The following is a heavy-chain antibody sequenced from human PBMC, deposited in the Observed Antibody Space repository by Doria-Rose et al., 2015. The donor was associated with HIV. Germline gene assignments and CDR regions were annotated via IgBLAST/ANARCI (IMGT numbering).Heavy chain of an antibody. J-gene: IGHJ4*02. V-gene: IGHV2-26*01. D-gene: IGHD6-13*01. Sequence: QVQLVQSGPVLVKPTETLTLTCTVSGVSLSSPGMGVSWIRQPPAKALEWLSNTFSYDERSFKTSLKSRLTISRGTSKSQVVLTMTDMDPVDTATYYCARIKSSRWYHKYYFDFWGQGTLVIVSA. CDR2: TFSYDER. CDR1: GVSLSSPGMG. CDR3: ARIKSSRWYHKYYFDF.